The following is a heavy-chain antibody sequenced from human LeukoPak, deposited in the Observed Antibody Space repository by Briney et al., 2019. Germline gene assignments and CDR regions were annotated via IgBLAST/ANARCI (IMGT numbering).Heavy chain of an antibody. J-gene: IGHJ4*02. Sequence: GGSLRLSCEASGFIFSRTWMFWVRQAPGKGLEWVAHINPDGGNKYHIESVKGRFTNSRDNAKNSLFLQMNSLRAEDTAIYYCAKGGSWSADYWGQGTLVTVSS. D-gene: IGHD3-10*01. CDR2: INPDGGNK. V-gene: IGHV3-7*03. CDR3: AKGGSWSADY. CDR1: GFIFSRTW.